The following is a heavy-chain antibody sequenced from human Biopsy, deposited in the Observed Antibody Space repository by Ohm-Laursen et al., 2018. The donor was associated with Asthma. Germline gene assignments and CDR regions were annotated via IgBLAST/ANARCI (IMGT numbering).Heavy chain of an antibody. Sequence: ASVKVSCKASGYSFTDYHLHWVRQAPGQGLEWMGRITPTSGGTTYAQKFQGRVTMTRDTSISTAYMELSRLTSGDTAVYYCARAVSSSSYWYFDLWGRGDLVTVSS. CDR1: GYSFTDYH. D-gene: IGHD6-6*01. CDR3: ARAVSSSSYWYFDL. CDR2: ITPTSGGT. J-gene: IGHJ2*01. V-gene: IGHV1-2*06.